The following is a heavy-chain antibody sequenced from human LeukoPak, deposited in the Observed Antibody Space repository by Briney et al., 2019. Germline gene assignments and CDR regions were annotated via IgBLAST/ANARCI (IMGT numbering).Heavy chain of an antibody. CDR1: GGSISSSSYY. J-gene: IGHJ4*02. V-gene: IGHV4-39*01. CDR3: ASLTYYYDSTRDY. CDR2: IYYSGST. D-gene: IGHD3-22*01. Sequence: SETLSLTCTVSGGSISSSSYYWGWIRQPPGKGPEWIGSIYYSGSTYYNPSLKSRVTISVDTSKNQFSLKLSPVTAADTAVYYCASLTYYYDSTRDYWGQGTLVTVSS.